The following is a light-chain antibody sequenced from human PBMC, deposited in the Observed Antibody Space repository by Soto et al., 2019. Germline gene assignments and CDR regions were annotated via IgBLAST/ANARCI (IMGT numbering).Light chain of an antibody. CDR3: QQYGSSPPSST. CDR2: GAS. V-gene: IGKV3D-7*01. CDR1: QSISSSY. J-gene: IGKJ5*01. Sequence: EVVLTQSPATLSLSPGEGATLSCRVSQSISSSYLSWYQQRPGQAPRLLIYGASTRATGIPARFSGSGRGSGTDFTLTISSLQPEDFAVYYCQQYGSSPPSSTFGQGTRLEIK.